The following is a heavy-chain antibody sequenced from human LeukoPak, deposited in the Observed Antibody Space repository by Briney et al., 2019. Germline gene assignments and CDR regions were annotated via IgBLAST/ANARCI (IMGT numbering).Heavy chain of an antibody. V-gene: IGHV3-9*01. CDR1: GFTFTDYA. Sequence: GGSLSLSCSISGFTFTDYAVHWVRQVPGKGLEWVSGILWNGGKTGYADSVKGRFTISRDKVKNFLYLQMNSLRVEDTALYFCTRDMRPGGADVWGQGTTVTVSS. D-gene: IGHD4-17*01. J-gene: IGHJ6*02. CDR3: TRDMRPGGADV. CDR2: ILWNGGKT.